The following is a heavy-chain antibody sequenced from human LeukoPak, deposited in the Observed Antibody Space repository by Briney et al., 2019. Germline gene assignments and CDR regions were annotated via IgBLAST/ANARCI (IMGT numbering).Heavy chain of an antibody. V-gene: IGHV3-23*01. J-gene: IGHJ4*02. CDR1: GFTFSSYA. CDR2: ISGSGGST. Sequence: GGSLRLSCAASGFTFSSYAMSWVRQAPGKGLEWVSAISGSGGSTYYADSVKGRFTISRDNSKNTLYLQMNSLRAEDTAVYYCAKFGSGYYDSSGTLYDYWGQGTLVTVSS. CDR3: AKFGSGYYDSSGTLYDY. D-gene: IGHD3-22*01.